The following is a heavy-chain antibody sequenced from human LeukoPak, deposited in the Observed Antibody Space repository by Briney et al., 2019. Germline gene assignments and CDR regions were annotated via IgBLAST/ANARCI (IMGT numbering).Heavy chain of an antibody. J-gene: IGHJ5*02. Sequence: ASVTVSCTSSVSTFTVYYMHWVRQAPGQGLEWMGWINPNSGGTNYAQKFQGRVTMTRDTSISTAYMELSRLRSDDTAVYYCERDGELVTTRWFDPWGQGTLVTVSS. V-gene: IGHV1-2*02. D-gene: IGHD2-21*02. CDR3: ERDGELVTTRWFDP. CDR1: VSTFTVYY. CDR2: INPNSGGT.